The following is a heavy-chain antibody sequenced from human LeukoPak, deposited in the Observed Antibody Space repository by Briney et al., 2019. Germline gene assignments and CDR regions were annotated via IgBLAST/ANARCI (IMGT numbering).Heavy chain of an antibody. J-gene: IGHJ4*02. Sequence: ASVKVSCKASGYTFTGYYMHWVRQAPGQGLEWMGWINPNSGGTNYAQKFQGRVTMTRDTSISTAYMELSRLRSDDTAVYYCARFRYGGNFFDYWGQGTLVTVSS. CDR2: INPNSGGT. V-gene: IGHV1-2*02. CDR3: ARFRYGGNFFDY. D-gene: IGHD4-23*01. CDR1: GYTFTGYY.